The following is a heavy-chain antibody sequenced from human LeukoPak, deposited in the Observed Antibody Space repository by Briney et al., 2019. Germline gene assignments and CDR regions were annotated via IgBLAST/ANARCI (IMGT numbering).Heavy chain of an antibody. V-gene: IGHV3-15*01. J-gene: IGHJ4*02. Sequence: GGSLRLSCAASGFTFSNAWMSWVRQAPGKGLEWVGRIKSKTDGGTTDYAAPVKGRFTISGDDSKNTLYLQMNSLKTEDTAVYYCTTEYYYGSGSYSTDYWGQGTLVTVSS. CDR2: IKSKTDGGTT. D-gene: IGHD3-10*01. CDR3: TTEYYYGSGSYSTDY. CDR1: GFTFSNAW.